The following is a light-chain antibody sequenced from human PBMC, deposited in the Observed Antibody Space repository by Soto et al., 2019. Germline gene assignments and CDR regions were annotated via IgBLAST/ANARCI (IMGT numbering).Light chain of an antibody. CDR2: DVN. V-gene: IGLV2-11*01. CDR1: SSDVGGYHY. J-gene: IGLJ2*01. Sequence: QSALTQPRSVSGSPGQSVTLSCTGTSSDVGGYHYVSWYQHHPGKAPKIIIYDVNKRPSGVPDRFSGSKSGNTVSLTISGLQTEDEADYYCGSYAGSYTLVFGGGTKLTVL. CDR3: GSYAGSYTLV.